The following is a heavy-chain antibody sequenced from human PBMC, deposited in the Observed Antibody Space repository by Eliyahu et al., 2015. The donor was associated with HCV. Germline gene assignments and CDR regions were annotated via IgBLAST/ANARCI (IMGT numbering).Heavy chain of an antibody. CDR1: GFTFGDYA. J-gene: IGHJ4*02. V-gene: IGHV3-49*03. CDR3: TRVTLVRGVPNFDY. D-gene: IGHD3-10*01. Sequence: EVQLVESGGGLVQPGRSLRLSXTVSGFTFGDYAMSWFRQAPGKGLECIGFIRTKAYGGTTDYAASVKGRFTISRDDSKSIAYLQMNSLKTEDTAVYYCTRVTLVRGVPNFDYWGQGTLVTVSS. CDR2: IRTKAYGGTT.